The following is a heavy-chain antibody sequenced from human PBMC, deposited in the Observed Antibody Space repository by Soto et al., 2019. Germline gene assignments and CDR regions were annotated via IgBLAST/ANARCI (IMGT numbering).Heavy chain of an antibody. CDR3: ARHPHITMVTNVPNWFDP. V-gene: IGHV1-69*13. J-gene: IGHJ5*02. Sequence: SVKVSCKASGGTFSSYAISWVRQAPGQGLEWMGGIIPIFGTANYAQKFQGRVTITADESTSTAYMELSSLRSEDTAVYYCARHPHITMVTNVPNWFDPWGQGTLVTVSS. CDR1: GGTFSSYA. D-gene: IGHD3-10*01. CDR2: IIPIFGTA.